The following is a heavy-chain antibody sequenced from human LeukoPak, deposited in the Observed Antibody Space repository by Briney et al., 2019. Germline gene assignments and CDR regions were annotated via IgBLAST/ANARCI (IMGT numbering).Heavy chain of an antibody. CDR1: GFTFSSYA. CDR3: ARTSYLGIAAAGTVDY. CDR2: ISSSSSYI. V-gene: IGHV3-21*01. D-gene: IGHD6-13*01. J-gene: IGHJ4*02. Sequence: GGSLRLSCAASGFTFSSYAMSWVRQAPGKGLEWVSSISSSSSYIYYADSVKGRFTIFRDNAKNSLYLQMNSLRAEDTAVYYCARTSYLGIAAAGTVDYWGQGTLVTVSS.